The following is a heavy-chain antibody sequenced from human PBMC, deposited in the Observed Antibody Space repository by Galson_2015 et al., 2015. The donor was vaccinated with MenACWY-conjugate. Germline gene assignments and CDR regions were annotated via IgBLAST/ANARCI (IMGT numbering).Heavy chain of an antibody. Sequence: SVKVSCKASGGTFSSYAISWVRQAPGQGLEWMGGIIPIFGTANYAQKFQGRVTITADGSTSTAYMELSSLRSEDTAVYYCARRAAGTSYYYYMDVWGKGTTVTVSS. V-gene: IGHV1-69*13. J-gene: IGHJ6*03. CDR1: GGTFSSYA. CDR2: IIPIFGTA. CDR3: ARRAAGTSYYYYMDV. D-gene: IGHD6-13*01.